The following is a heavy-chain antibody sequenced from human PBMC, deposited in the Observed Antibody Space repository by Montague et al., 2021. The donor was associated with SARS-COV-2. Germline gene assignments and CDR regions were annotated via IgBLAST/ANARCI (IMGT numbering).Heavy chain of an antibody. CDR3: GLGRGFAVGNHYYYSYGLDV. D-gene: IGHD3-10*01. CDR1: GGSIRCSSHF. Sequence: SETLSLTCTVSGGSIRCSSHFWGWFRQPPGQRLEWIGTISYSGGTYYSPSLKSRVIISADTSKNQFSLNLRSVTAADTAVYFCGLGRGFAVGNHYYYSYGLDVWGQGTTVTVSS. J-gene: IGHJ6*02. CDR2: ISYSGGT. V-gene: IGHV4-39*07.